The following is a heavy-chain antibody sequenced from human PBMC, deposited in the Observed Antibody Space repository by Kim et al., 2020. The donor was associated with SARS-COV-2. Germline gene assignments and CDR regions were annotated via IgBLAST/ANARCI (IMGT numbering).Heavy chain of an antibody. Sequence: GESLKISCKGSGYSFTSYWIGWVRQMPGKGLEWMGIIYPGDSDTRYTPSFQPQVTISAGEPISTAYLQWSSPKASDTAMYYCARLVLLTYYDILTGSKGGFDYWGQGTLVTVSS. CDR2: IYPGDSDT. CDR1: GYSFTSYW. V-gene: IGHV5-51*01. CDR3: ARLVLLTYYDILTGSKGGFDY. D-gene: IGHD3-9*01. J-gene: IGHJ4*02.